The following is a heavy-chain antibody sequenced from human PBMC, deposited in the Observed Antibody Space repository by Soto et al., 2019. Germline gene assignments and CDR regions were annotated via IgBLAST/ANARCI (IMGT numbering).Heavy chain of an antibody. CDR2: IYYSGST. J-gene: IGHJ6*03. CDR1: GGSISSGGYY. V-gene: IGHV4-31*03. D-gene: IGHD3-10*01. Sequence: SETLSLTCTVSGGSISSGGYYWSWIRQHPGKVLEWIGYIYYSGSTYYNPSLKSRVTISVDTSKNQFSLKLSSVTAADTAVYYCARLDGAMVRGPLGYMDVWGKGTTVTVSS. CDR3: ARLDGAMVRGPLGYMDV.